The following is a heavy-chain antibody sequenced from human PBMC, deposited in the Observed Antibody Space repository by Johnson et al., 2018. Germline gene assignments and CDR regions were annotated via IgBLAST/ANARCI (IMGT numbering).Heavy chain of an antibody. CDR1: GFTFSSYG. Sequence: QVQLVESGGGVVQPGRSXRLSCAASGFTFSSYGMHWVRQAPGKGLEWVAVIWFDGTKKYYGDSVKGQLTISRDNTKNTLYLQMNSLRAEDPAVYYCARAVEAYYHAFDIWGQGTMVTVSS. CDR3: ARAVEAYYHAFDI. V-gene: IGHV3-33*01. J-gene: IGHJ3*02. D-gene: IGHD3-10*01. CDR2: IWFDGTKK.